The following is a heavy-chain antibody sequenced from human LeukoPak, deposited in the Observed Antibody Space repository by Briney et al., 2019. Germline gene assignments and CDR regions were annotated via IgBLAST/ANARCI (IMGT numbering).Heavy chain of an antibody. CDR3: ARGLYVLRYFDWLLLGY. Sequence: ASVKVSCKASGYTFTGYYMHWVRQAPGQGREWMGWINPNSGGTNYAQKFQGWVTMTRDTSISTAYMELSRLRSDDTAVYYCARGLYVLRYFDWLLLGYWGQGTLVTVSS. J-gene: IGHJ4*02. V-gene: IGHV1-2*04. D-gene: IGHD3-9*01. CDR2: INPNSGGT. CDR1: GYTFTGYY.